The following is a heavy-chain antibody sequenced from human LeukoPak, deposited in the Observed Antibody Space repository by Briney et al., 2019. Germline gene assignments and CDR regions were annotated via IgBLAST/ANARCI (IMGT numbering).Heavy chain of an antibody. D-gene: IGHD3-22*01. V-gene: IGHV3-48*04. CDR3: ARERSSGYYHRGGAFDI. CDR2: ISSNSSTI. J-gene: IGHJ3*02. CDR1: GFTFSSYT. Sequence: GGSLRLSCAASGFTFSSYTMIWVRQAPGKGPEWVSYISSNSSTIYYADSVKGRFTVSRDNSKNTLYLQMNSLRAEVTAVYYCARERSSGYYHRGGAFDIWGQGTMVTVSS.